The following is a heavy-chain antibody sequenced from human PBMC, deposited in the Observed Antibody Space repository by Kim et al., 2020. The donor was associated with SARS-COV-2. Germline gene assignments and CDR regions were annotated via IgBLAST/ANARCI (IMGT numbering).Heavy chain of an antibody. CDR3: AGGSYYDDAFDI. CDR1: GFTFSSYA. V-gene: IGHV3-23*03. Sequence: GGSLRLSCAASGFTFSSYAMSWVRQDPGKGLEWVSVIYSGGSSTYYADSVKGRFTISRDNSKNTLYLQMNSLRAEDTAVYYCAGGSYYDDAFDIWGQGTMVTVSS. CDR2: IYSGGSST. D-gene: IGHD1-26*01. J-gene: IGHJ3*02.